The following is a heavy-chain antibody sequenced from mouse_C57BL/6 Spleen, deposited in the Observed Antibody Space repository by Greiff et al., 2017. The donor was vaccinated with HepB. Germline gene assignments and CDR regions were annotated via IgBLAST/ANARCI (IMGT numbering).Heavy chain of an antibody. J-gene: IGHJ3*01. D-gene: IGHD1-1*01. Sequence: QVQLQQPGAELVKPGASVKLSCKASGYTFTSYWMQWVKQRPGQGLEWIGEIDPSDSYTNYNQKFKGKATLTVDTSSSTAYMQLSSLTSEDSAVYYCARRGGPLRGGFAYWGQGTLVTVSA. V-gene: IGHV1-50*01. CDR1: GYTFTSYW. CDR3: ARRGGPLRGGFAY. CDR2: IDPSDSYT.